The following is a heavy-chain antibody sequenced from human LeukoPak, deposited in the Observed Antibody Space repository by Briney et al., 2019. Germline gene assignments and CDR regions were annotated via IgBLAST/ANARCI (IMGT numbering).Heavy chain of an antibody. CDR1: GFTFSSYS. D-gene: IGHD4-17*01. CDR2: ISSSSSCI. Sequence: PGGSLRLSCAASGFTFSSYSMNWVRQAPGKGLEWVSSISSSSSCIYYADSVKGRFTISRDNAKNSLYLQMNSLRAEDTAVYYCARVRDYGDYINWFDPWGQGTLVTVSS. CDR3: ARVRDYGDYINWFDP. V-gene: IGHV3-21*01. J-gene: IGHJ5*02.